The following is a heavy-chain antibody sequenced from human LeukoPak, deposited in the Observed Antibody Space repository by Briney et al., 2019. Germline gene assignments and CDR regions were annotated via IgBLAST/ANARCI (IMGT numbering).Heavy chain of an antibody. D-gene: IGHD1-26*01. Sequence: GGSLRLSCAASGFTFSSYAMSWVRQAPGKGLEWVANIKQDGSEKYYVDSVKGRFTISRDNAKNSLYLQMNSLRAEDTAVYYCARGYSGSHFDYWGQGTLVTVSS. CDR2: IKQDGSEK. CDR1: GFTFSSYA. J-gene: IGHJ4*02. V-gene: IGHV3-7*01. CDR3: ARGYSGSHFDY.